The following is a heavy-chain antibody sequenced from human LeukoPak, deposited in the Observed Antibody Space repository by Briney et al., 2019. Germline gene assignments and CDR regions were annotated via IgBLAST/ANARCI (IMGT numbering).Heavy chain of an antibody. D-gene: IGHD3-16*02. CDR1: GGSFSGYY. CDR3: ASTPFNYDYIWGSYRYRRALDI. V-gene: IGHV4-34*01. J-gene: IGHJ3*02. CDR2: INHSGST. Sequence: PSETLSLTCAVYGGSFSGYYWSWIRQPPGKGLEWIGEINHSGSTNYNPSLKGRVTISVDTSKNQFSLKLSSVTAADTAVYYCASTPFNYDYIWGSYRYRRALDIWGQGTMVTVSS.